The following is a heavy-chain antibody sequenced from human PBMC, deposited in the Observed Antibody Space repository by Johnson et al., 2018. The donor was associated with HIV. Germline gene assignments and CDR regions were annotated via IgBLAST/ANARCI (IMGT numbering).Heavy chain of an antibody. V-gene: IGHV3-11*04. CDR3: ARGGTYNWSPDRIGNAFDI. CDR1: GFTFDDYG. J-gene: IGHJ3*02. CDR2: ISSGGSSI. D-gene: IGHD1-20*01. Sequence: QVQLVESGGGMVRPGGSLRLSCAASGFTFDDYGMSWVRQAPGKGLEWISYISSGGSSIYYADSVRGRFPISRDNAKKSLFLQRSRLRAGDTGVYYCARGGTYNWSPDRIGNAFDIWGQGTTVTVSS.